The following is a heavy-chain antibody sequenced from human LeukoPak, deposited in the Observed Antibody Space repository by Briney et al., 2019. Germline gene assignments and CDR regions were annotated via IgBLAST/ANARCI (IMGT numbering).Heavy chain of an antibody. V-gene: IGHV3-23*01. CDR2: ITSSGANK. CDR3: ARSYDSSGYYPDY. D-gene: IGHD3-22*01. J-gene: IGHJ4*02. CDR1: GFTFSTYA. Sequence: GGSLRLSCAASGFTFSTYAMSWVRQAPGKGLEWVSAITSSGANKYYADSVKGRFTISRDNAKNTLYLQMNSLRAEDTAVYYCARSYDSSGYYPDYWGQGTLVTVSS.